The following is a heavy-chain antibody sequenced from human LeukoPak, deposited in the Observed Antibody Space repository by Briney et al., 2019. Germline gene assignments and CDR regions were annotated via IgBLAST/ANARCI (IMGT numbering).Heavy chain of an antibody. Sequence: PPETLSLTCTVSGGSISSYYWSWIRQPPGKGLGWIGYIYYSGSTNYNPSLKSRVTISVDTSKNQFSLKLSAVTAADTAVYYCARASGAYSYGRGRTPYYFYYWGQGTLVTVSS. CDR2: IYYSGST. V-gene: IGHV4-59*01. CDR3: ARASGAYSYGRGRTPYYFYY. J-gene: IGHJ4*02. CDR1: GGSISSYY. D-gene: IGHD5-18*01.